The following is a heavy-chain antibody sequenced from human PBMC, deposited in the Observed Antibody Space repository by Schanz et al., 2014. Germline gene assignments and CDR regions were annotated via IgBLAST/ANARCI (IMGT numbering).Heavy chain of an antibody. Sequence: EVQVVESGGGLVQPGGSLRLSCEASGFALTSYALTWVRQAPGKGLEWVAGISGSGGSTDYADSVKGRFIIPRDNSKNTLYLQMNSLRAEDTAVYYCANRGHLRGWFDSWGQGILVTVSS. CDR2: ISGSGGST. CDR3: ANRGHLRGWFDS. V-gene: IGHV3-23*04. CDR1: GFALTSYA. J-gene: IGHJ5*01. D-gene: IGHD3-10*01.